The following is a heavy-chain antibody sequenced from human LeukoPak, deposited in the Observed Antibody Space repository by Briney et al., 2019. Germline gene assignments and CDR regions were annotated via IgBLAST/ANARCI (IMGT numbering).Heavy chain of an antibody. CDR1: GFTFSSYS. J-gene: IGHJ4*02. V-gene: IGHV3-48*01. CDR2: ISSSSSTI. Sequence: ESGGSLRLSCAASGFTFSSYSMNWVRQAPGKGLEWVSYISSSSSTIYYADSVKGRFTISRDNAKNSLYLQMNSLRAEDTAVYYCARDYSPDSSGYPEINDYWGQGTLVTVSS. CDR3: ARDYSPDSSGYPEINDY. D-gene: IGHD3-22*01.